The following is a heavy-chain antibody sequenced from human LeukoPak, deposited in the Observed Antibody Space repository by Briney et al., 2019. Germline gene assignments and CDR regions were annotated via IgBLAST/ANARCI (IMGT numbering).Heavy chain of an antibody. D-gene: IGHD2/OR15-2a*01. CDR1: GYSISSGYY. Sequence: PSETLSLTCTVSGYSISSGYYWGWIRQPPGKGLEWIGSVSHSESTYYNPSLKSRVTMSVDASKSQLSLKLSSVTAADTAVYYCARIGFRIGDWFDPWGQGTLVTVSS. J-gene: IGHJ5*02. CDR2: VSHSEST. CDR3: ARIGFRIGDWFDP. V-gene: IGHV4-38-2*02.